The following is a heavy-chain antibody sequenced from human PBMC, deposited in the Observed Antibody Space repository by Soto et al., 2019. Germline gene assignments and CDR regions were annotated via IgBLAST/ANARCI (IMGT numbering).Heavy chain of an antibody. CDR1: GYTFTSYG. CDR3: ARXLPPFDP. J-gene: IGHJ5*02. CDR2: INAYNGNT. V-gene: IGHV1-18*01. Sequence: QVQLVQSGAEVKKPGASVKVSCKASGYTFTSYGISWVRQAPGQGLEWMGWINAYNGNTNYAQKLQGRVTMTTDTSTSTAYMELRSLRXXDXAXXXCARXLPPFDPWGQGTLVTVSS.